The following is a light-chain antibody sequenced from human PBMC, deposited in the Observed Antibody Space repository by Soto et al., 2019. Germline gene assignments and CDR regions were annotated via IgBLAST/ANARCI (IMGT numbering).Light chain of an antibody. Sequence: QSVLTQPPSVSAAPGQRVTISCSGSSSNIGNNDVSWYQQLPGTAPKLLIYDNNKRPSGTPDRISGSKSGTSATLGITGLQTGDEADYYCGTWDSSLSAGFVVFGGGTQLTVL. CDR1: SSNIGNND. V-gene: IGLV1-51*01. CDR2: DNN. CDR3: GTWDSSLSAGFVV. J-gene: IGLJ2*01.